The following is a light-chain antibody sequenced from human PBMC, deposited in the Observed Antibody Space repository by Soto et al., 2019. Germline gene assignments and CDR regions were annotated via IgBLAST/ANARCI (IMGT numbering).Light chain of an antibody. Sequence: EIVLTQSPGPLSLSPGERATLSCRSSQSVSSIYLAWYQQKPGQAPRLLIYATSSRATGIPDRFSGSGSGTDFTLTINRLEPEDFAVYYCQQRTNWPRTFGQGTKVDIK. CDR1: QSVSSIY. V-gene: IGKV3D-20*02. CDR2: ATS. CDR3: QQRTNWPRT. J-gene: IGKJ1*01.